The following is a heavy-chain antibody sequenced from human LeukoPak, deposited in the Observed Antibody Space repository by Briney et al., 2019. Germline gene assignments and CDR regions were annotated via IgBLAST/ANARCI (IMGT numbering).Heavy chain of an antibody. CDR2: NYRGGST. V-gene: IGHV3-53*01. Sequence: GGSLRLSCAASGFTVSSNYMSWVRQAPGKGLEWVSVNYRGGSTYYADSVKGRFTISRDSSKNTLYLQMNSLRVEDTAVYYCARERLFISSSEDYWGQGILVTVSS. D-gene: IGHD3-9*01. J-gene: IGHJ4*02. CDR1: GFTVSSNY. CDR3: ARERLFISSSEDY.